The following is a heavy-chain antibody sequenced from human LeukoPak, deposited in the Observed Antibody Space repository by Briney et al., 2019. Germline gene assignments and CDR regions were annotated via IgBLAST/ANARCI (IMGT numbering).Heavy chain of an antibody. V-gene: IGHV7-4-1*02. CDR1: GYTFTSYA. J-gene: IGHJ4*02. Sequence: ASVKVSCKASGYTFTSYAMNWVRQAPGQGLEWMGWINTNTGSPRYAQDFTGRFVFSLDTSLSTTYLQISSLKSEDTAIYYCARTRAPYYYGAGSPDFWGQGTLVTVSS. CDR3: ARTRAPYYYGAGSPDF. D-gene: IGHD3-10*01. CDR2: INTNTGSP.